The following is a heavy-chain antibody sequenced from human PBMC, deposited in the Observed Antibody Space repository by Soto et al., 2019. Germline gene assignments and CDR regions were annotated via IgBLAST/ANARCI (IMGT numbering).Heavy chain of an antibody. CDR1: GFTLDDYA. Sequence: GGSLRLSCAASGFTLDDYAMHWVRQAPGKGLEWVSLISWDGGSTYYADSVKGRFTISRDNSKNSLYLQMNSLRAEDTALYYCAKDYYGSGSYRNYYGMDVWGQGTTVT. CDR2: ISWDGGST. V-gene: IGHV3-43D*04. D-gene: IGHD3-10*01. J-gene: IGHJ6*02. CDR3: AKDYYGSGSYRNYYGMDV.